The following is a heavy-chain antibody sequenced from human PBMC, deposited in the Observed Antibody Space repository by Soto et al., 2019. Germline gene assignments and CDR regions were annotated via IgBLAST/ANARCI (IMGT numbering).Heavy chain of an antibody. D-gene: IGHD5-12*01. CDR3: ARERWLQDSGYYGMDV. CDR1: GFTVSSNY. J-gene: IGHJ6*02. Sequence: GGSLRLSCAASGFTVSSNYMSWVRQAPGKGLEWVSVIYSGGSTYYADSVKGRFTISRHNSKNTLYLQMNGLRAEDTAVYYCARERWLQDSGYYGMDVWGQGTTVTVSS. CDR2: IYSGGST. V-gene: IGHV3-53*04.